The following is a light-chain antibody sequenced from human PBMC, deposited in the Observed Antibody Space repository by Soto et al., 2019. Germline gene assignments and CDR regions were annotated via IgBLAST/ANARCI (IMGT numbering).Light chain of an antibody. J-gene: IGKJ1*01. CDR1: KQLLHSNVYNS. CDR2: LGS. Sequence: DTVMTKSPLSLPVTPEAPASVSCRSTKQLLHSNVYNSLDWYLQEPGQSRQLLIYLGSNRASGVPDRFSGSGSGTDFTLNISRVEAEDVGVYYCIRPLQWWTGGQVTKV. V-gene: IGKV2-28*01. CDR3: IRPLQWWT.